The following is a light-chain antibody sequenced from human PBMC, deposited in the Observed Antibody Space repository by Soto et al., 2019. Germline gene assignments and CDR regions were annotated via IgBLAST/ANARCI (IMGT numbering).Light chain of an antibody. CDR1: SSNIGTNA. CDR2: SND. CDR3: AAWDDSLKGPV. J-gene: IGLJ2*01. Sequence: QSVLTQPATASGTTGQRVTISCSGSSSNIGTNAVHWYQHLPGTAPKLLIYSNDQRPSGVPDRFSGSKSGTSAPLAISGLQSEDEADYPCAAWDDSLKGPVFGGGTKVTVL. V-gene: IGLV1-44*01.